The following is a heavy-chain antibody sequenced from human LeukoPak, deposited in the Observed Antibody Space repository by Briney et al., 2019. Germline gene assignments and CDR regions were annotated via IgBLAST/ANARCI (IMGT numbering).Heavy chain of an antibody. D-gene: IGHD3-16*01. CDR2: IYSGDRT. J-gene: IGHJ4*02. CDR1: GFTVSSNY. Sequence: GGSLRLSCAASGFTVSSNYMNWVRQAPGKGLEWVSVIYSGDRTYYADSVKGRFTISRDNSKNTIYLQMNRLRAEDTAVYYCARDHRVGGSWGQGTLVTVSS. CDR3: ARDHRVGGS. V-gene: IGHV3-53*01.